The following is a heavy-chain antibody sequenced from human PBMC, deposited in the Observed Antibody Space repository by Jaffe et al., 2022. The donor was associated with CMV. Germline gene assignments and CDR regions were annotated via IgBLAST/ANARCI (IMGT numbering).Heavy chain of an antibody. CDR1: GFTFSSYA. J-gene: IGHJ6*03. D-gene: IGHD6-19*01. CDR3: VKDAHLGGSGWYTLHYYYYYMDV. Sequence: EVQLVESGGGLVQPGGSLRLSCSASGFTFSSYAMHWVRQAPGKGLEYVSAISSNGGSTYYADSVKGRFTISRDNSKNTLYLQMSSLRAEDTAVYYCVKDAHLGGSGWYTLHYYYYYMDVWGKGTTVTVSS. V-gene: IGHV3-64D*06. CDR2: ISSNGGST.